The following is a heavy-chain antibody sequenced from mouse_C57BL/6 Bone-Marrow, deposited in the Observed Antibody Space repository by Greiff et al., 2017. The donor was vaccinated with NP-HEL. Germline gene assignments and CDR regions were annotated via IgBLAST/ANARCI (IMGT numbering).Heavy chain of an antibody. Sequence: EVQLVESGGDLVKPGGSLKLSCAASGFTFSSYGMSWVRQTPDKRLEWVATISSGGSYTYYPDSVKGRFTISRDNAKNTLYLQMSSLKSEDTAMYHCARHWEVKGDYWGQGTTLTVSS. J-gene: IGHJ2*01. CDR2: ISSGGSYT. CDR3: ARHWEVKGDY. V-gene: IGHV5-6*01. D-gene: IGHD2-2*01. CDR1: GFTFSSYG.